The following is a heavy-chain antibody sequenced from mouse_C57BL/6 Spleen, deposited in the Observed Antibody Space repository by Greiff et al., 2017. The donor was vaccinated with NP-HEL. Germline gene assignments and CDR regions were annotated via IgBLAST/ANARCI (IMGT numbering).Heavy chain of an antibody. D-gene: IGHD2-4*01. Sequence: EVQLQQSGPELVKPGASVKIPCKASGYTFTDYNMDWVKQSHGKSLEWIGDINPNNGGTIYNQKFKGKATLTVDKSSSTAYMELRSLTSEDTAVYYCARNYYDYDDGDYYAMDYWGQGTSVTVSS. V-gene: IGHV1-18*01. CDR1: GYTFTDYN. J-gene: IGHJ4*01. CDR2: INPNNGGT. CDR3: ARNYYDYDDGDYYAMDY.